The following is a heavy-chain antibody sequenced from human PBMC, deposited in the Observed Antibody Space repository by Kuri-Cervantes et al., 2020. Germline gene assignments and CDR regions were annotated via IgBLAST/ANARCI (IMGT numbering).Heavy chain of an antibody. V-gene: IGHV4-39*07. D-gene: IGHD3-22*01. Sequence: SETLSLTCSVSGGSISSSGYYWSWIRQPPGKGLEWIGEINHSGSTNYNPSLKSRVTISVDTSKNQFSLKLSSVTAADTAVYYCARVAYSYYYDSSGYLPFDYWGQGTLVTVSS. CDR2: INHSGST. CDR3: ARVAYSYYYDSSGYLPFDY. J-gene: IGHJ4*02. CDR1: GGSISSSGYY.